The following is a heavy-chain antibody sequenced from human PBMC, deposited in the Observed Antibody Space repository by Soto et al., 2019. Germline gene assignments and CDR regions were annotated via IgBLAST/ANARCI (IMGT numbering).Heavy chain of an antibody. D-gene: IGHD3-10*01. CDR2: ISGDGTTI. Sequence: GGSLRLSCAASGFRFSDHYMTWIRQAPGKGLGWVSKISGDGTTIYYADSVKGRFTVSRDNAKNTLYLQMNSQRAEDTAVYYCASDPYYYASGFWGQGTLVTVSS. CDR3: ASDPYYYASGF. V-gene: IGHV3-11*01. J-gene: IGHJ4*02. CDR1: GFRFSDHY.